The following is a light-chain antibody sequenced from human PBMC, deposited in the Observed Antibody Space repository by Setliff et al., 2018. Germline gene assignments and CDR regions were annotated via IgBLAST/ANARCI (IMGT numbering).Light chain of an antibody. Sequence: QSVLAQPASVSGSPGQSITISCTGASSDIGDSNYVSWYQQHPGKAPKLMIYEVTKRPSGVPDRFSGSKSGNTASLTVSGLQGEDEADYYCSSYASSINPYVFGTGTKVTVL. CDR2: EVT. CDR1: SSDIGDSNY. V-gene: IGLV2-8*01. CDR3: SSYASSINPYV. J-gene: IGLJ1*01.